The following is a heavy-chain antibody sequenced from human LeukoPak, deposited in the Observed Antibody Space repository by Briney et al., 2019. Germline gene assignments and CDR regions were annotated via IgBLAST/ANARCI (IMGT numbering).Heavy chain of an antibody. V-gene: IGHV3-21*01. CDR1: GFTFGDYA. J-gene: IGHJ4*02. CDR2: ISSSSSYI. D-gene: IGHD4-11*01. CDR3: ARGRGILQPPDGFDY. Sequence: GGSLRLSCTASGFTFGDYAMSWVRQAPGKGLEGVSSISSSSSYICYADSVKGRFTISRDNAKNSLYLQMNSLRAEDTAVYYCARGRGILQPPDGFDYWGQGTLVTVSS.